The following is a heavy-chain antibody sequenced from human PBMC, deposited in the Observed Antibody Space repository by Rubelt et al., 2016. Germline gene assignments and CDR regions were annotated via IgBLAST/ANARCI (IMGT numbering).Heavy chain of an antibody. CDR1: GSSFTSYW. J-gene: IGHJ4*02. CDR3: ARRSSSSHYCDY. V-gene: IGHV5-10-1*01. CDR2: IDPSDSYT. D-gene: IGHD6-13*01. Sequence: EVQLVQSGAEVQKPGESLRISCKGSGSSFTSYWISWVRQMPGKGLEWMGWIDPSDSYTNYSPSFQGHVPIAPDKSISTAYRQWSSLKASDTAKYYGARRSSSSHYCDYWGQGTLVTVSS.